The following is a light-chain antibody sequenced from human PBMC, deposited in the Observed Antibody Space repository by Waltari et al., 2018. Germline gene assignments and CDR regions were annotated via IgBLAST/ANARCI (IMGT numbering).Light chain of an antibody. Sequence: QAVLTHPASLSASPGPSVSLTCTLRSDIKVGAYMIYWYRQRPGSPPQFLLKYKADSDKPRGSGVPSRFSVSRDTSANAGILLISGLQSEDEADYYCMILHNNAVVFGGGTKLAVL. CDR3: MILHNNAVV. J-gene: IGLJ3*02. CDR1: SDIKVGAYM. V-gene: IGLV5-45*01. CDR2: YKADSDK.